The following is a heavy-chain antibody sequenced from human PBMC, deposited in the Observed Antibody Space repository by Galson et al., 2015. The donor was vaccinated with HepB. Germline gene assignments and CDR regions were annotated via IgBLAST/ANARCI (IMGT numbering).Heavy chain of an antibody. D-gene: IGHD2-2*01. CDR1: GFTFSSYW. CDR2: MYSDGSSA. J-gene: IGHJ3*02. CDR3: GRALCSSGCYGFVI. Sequence: SLRLSCAASGFTFSSYWMHWVRHVPGKGLVWVSRMYSDGSSANYADSVKGRFTISRDNAKNTLYLQMNSLRAEDTAVYYCGRALCSSGCYGFVIWGQGTMVTVSS. V-gene: IGHV3-74*01.